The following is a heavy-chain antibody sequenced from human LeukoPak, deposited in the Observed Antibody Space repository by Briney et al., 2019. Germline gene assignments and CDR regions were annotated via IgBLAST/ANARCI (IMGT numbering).Heavy chain of an antibody. Sequence: GASVKVSCKASGYTFSSYDINWVRQATGQGLEWMGWMNPNSGHTGYAQKFQGRVTMTRNTPISTAYMELSSLRSEDTAVYYCARVRGSYYYYGMDVWGQGTTVTVSS. CDR1: GYTFSSYD. D-gene: IGHD2-15*01. CDR2: MNPNSGHT. V-gene: IGHV1-8*01. J-gene: IGHJ6*02. CDR3: ARVRGSYYYYGMDV.